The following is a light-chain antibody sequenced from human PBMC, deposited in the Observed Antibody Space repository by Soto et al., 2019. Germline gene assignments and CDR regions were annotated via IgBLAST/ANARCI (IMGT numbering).Light chain of an antibody. CDR2: AAS. CDR3: QQADSFPLT. J-gene: IGKJ4*01. CDR1: QGISSW. Sequence: DIQMTQAPSSVSASVGDRVTITCRASQGISSWVAWYQQKTGTAPKLLIYAASSLQSGVPSRFSGSGSGTDFTLTISSLQPEDFATYYCQQADSFPLTLGGGTKVEIK. V-gene: IGKV1-12*01.